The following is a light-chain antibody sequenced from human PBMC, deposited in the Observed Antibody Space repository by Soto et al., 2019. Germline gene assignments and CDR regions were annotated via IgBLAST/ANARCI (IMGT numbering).Light chain of an antibody. CDR1: QDISNF. V-gene: IGKV1-17*03. J-gene: IGKJ1*01. CDR3: LQHKSYPRT. Sequence: DIQMTQSPSDMSASVGDRVTITCRASQDISNFLVWFQQRPGKVPKRLMYSANRLESGVPSRFSGSGSGTEFTLTISSLQPEDFATYYCLQHKSYPRTFGQGTKVEIK. CDR2: SAN.